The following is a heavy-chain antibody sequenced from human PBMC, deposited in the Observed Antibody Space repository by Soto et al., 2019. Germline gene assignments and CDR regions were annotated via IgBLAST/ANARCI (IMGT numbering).Heavy chain of an antibody. D-gene: IGHD3-3*01. J-gene: IGHJ6*02. CDR1: GFTFESYG. CDR3: GKREGQAWSRDHFYYYAMEV. Sequence: PGGSLRLSCTASGFTFESYGMHWVRQAPGKGLEWLAYISHEGVMKFYAGSVKGRFTISRDNSKNTLYLQLSSLRPDDTAVYYCGKREGQAWSRDHFYYYAMEVWGRGTTVTVSS. CDR2: ISHEGVMK. V-gene: IGHV3-30*18.